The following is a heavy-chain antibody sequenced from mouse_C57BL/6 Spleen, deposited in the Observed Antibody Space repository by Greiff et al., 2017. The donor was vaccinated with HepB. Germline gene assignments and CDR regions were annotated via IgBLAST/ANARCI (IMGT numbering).Heavy chain of an antibody. J-gene: IGHJ1*03. CDR3: ARRGYITTVVATDWYFDV. V-gene: IGHV1-52*01. Sequence: QVQLQQPGAELVRPGSSVKLSCKASGYTFTSYWMHWVKQRPIQGLEWIGNIDPSDSETHYNQKFKDKATLTVDKSSSTAYMQLSSLTSEDSAVYYCARRGYITTVVATDWYFDVWGTGTTVTVSS. D-gene: IGHD1-1*01. CDR2: IDPSDSET. CDR1: GYTFTSYW.